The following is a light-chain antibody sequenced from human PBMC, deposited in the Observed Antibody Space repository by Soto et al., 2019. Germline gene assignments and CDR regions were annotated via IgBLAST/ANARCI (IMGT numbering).Light chain of an antibody. CDR3: QQRNDWPWT. Sequence: EILLTQSPATLSLSPGERATLSCRASQSVGFCVAWYQHKPGQSPRLLIYDSSDRAAGVPARFSGSGSGTDFTLTITALEPEDFAVYYCQQRNDWPWTFGQGTKVDIK. J-gene: IGKJ1*01. CDR2: DSS. CDR1: QSVGFC. V-gene: IGKV3-11*01.